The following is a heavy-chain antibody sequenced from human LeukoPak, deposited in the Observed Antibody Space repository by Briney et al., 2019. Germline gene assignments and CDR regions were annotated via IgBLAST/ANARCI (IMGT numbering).Heavy chain of an antibody. CDR3: ARGLWFGELFYWFDP. Sequence: SETLSLTCSVSGGSISNYYWSWIRQPSGRGLEWIGYFYYSGSTNYSPSLKSRVTISVDTSKNQFSLKLSSVTAADTAVYYCARGLWFGELFYWFDPWGQGTLVTVSS. V-gene: IGHV4-59*01. CDR2: FYYSGST. CDR1: GGSISNYY. D-gene: IGHD3-10*01. J-gene: IGHJ5*02.